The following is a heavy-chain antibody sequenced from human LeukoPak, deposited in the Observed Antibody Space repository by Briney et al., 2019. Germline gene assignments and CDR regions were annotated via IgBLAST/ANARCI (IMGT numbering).Heavy chain of an antibody. J-gene: IGHJ6*03. CDR1: GFTFSSYE. D-gene: IGHD6-19*01. V-gene: IGHV3-48*03. CDR3: AREYSSGALFYYYYYMDV. CDR2: ISSSGSTI. Sequence: PGGSLRLSCAASGFTFSSYEMNWVRQAPGKGLEWVSYISSSGSTIYYADSVKGRFTISRDNSKNTLYLQMNSLRAEDTAVYYCAREYSSGALFYYYYYMDVWGKGTTVTVSS.